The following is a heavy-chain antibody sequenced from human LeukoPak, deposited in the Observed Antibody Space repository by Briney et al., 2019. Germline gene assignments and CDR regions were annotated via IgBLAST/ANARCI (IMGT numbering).Heavy chain of an antibody. Sequence: GGSLRLSCAASGFTLSHYSMNWVRQAPGKGLEWVSYISSSTTIYYADSVKGRFTISRDNAKNSLYLQMNSLRAEDTAVYYCARDQTYYYSSGNDAFDIWGQGTMVTVSS. D-gene: IGHD3-10*01. CDR3: ARDQTYYYSSGNDAFDI. CDR2: ISSSTTI. CDR1: GFTLSHYS. J-gene: IGHJ3*02. V-gene: IGHV3-48*01.